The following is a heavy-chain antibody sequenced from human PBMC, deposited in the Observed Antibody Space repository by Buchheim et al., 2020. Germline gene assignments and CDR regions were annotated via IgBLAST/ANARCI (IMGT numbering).Heavy chain of an antibody. CDR2: IIGGGTTV. V-gene: IGHV3-48*03. J-gene: IGHJ1*01. D-gene: IGHD3-10*01. CDR1: GFTFSDYE. CDR3: ARSDLVRGVIHFQY. Sequence: EVQLVKSGGGLVQPGGSLRLSCATSGFTFSDYEMNWVRQAPGKGLEWVSYIIGGGTTVSYGDSVKGRFTISRDNAKNSLYLQLNSLRADDTAVYYCARSDLVRGVIHFQYWGQGTL.